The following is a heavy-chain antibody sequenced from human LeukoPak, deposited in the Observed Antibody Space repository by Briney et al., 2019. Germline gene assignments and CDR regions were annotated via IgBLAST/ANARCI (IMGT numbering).Heavy chain of an antibody. CDR3: GRYPPGHYALVL. Sequence: VESLVLSFQGSGYSFSTYWIGWVREMPGTGLEWMGIIHSGDSNTRYSPSFQGQVTISVDKSISTAYLQWSSLKASDTAMYYCGRYPPGHYALVLWGQGTRLTVSS. V-gene: IGHV5-51*01. CDR1: GYSFSTYW. CDR2: IHSGDSNT. D-gene: IGHD4-17*01. J-gene: IGHJ6*01.